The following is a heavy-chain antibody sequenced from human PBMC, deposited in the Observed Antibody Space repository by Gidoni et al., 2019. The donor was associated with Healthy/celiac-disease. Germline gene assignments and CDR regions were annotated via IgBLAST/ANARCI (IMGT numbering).Heavy chain of an antibody. Sequence: QVQLVESGGGVVQPVRSLRLSCAASGCTFSSYGMHWVRQAPGKGLEWVAVISYDGSNKYYADSVKGRFTISRDNSKNTLYLQMNSLRAEDTAVYYCAKEAAGWYQFVYWGQGTLVTVSS. CDR2: ISYDGSNK. V-gene: IGHV3-30*18. D-gene: IGHD6-19*01. CDR1: GCTFSSYG. J-gene: IGHJ4*02. CDR3: AKEAAGWYQFVY.